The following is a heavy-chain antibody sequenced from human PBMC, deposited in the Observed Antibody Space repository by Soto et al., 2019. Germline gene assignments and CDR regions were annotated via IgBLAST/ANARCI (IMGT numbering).Heavy chain of an antibody. CDR3: ARSIAVAGTLRYYYGMDV. CDR2: TYYRSKWYN. Sequence: SQTLSPPCAISGDSVSRDSASWNSIRQSPSRGLEWLGRTYYRSKWYNDYAVSVKSRITINPDTSKNQFSLQLNSVTPEDTAVYYCARSIAVAGTLRYYYGMDVWGQGTTVTVYS. V-gene: IGHV6-1*01. D-gene: IGHD6-19*01. J-gene: IGHJ6*02. CDR1: GDSVSRDSAS.